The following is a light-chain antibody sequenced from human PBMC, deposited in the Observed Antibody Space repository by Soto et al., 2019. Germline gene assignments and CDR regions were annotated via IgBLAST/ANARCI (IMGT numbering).Light chain of an antibody. CDR2: NVS. V-gene: IGLV2-14*01. CDR1: SSDFGAYNY. Sequence: QSVLTQPASVSGSPGQSITISCTGTSSDFGAYNYVSWYQQYPGKVPKPLIYNVSNRPSGVSNRFSGSKSGNTASLTISGLQAEDEADYFCTSYTSGSLYVFGTGTKVTVL. J-gene: IGLJ1*01. CDR3: TSYTSGSLYV.